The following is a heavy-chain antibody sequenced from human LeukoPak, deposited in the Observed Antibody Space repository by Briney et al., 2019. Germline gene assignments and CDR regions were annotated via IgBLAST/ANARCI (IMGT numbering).Heavy chain of an antibody. CDR1: GFTFSSYA. Sequence: GGSLRLSCTAPGFTFSSYAIHWIRQAPGKGLEWVALVWHDGSNRYYAVSVKGRFTISRGNSKNTVYLQMNSLRAEDTAVYYCARELFGSGSCPDYWGQGTLVTVSS. CDR3: ARELFGSGSCPDY. D-gene: IGHD3-10*01. CDR2: VWHDGSNR. J-gene: IGHJ4*02. V-gene: IGHV3-33*01.